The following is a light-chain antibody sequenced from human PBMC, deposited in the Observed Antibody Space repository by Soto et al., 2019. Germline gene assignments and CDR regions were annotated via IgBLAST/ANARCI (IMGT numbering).Light chain of an antibody. Sequence: QSVLTQPPSVSGAPGQRVTICCTGSSSNIGAGYDVHWYQQLPGTAPKLLIYGNSNRPSGVPDRFSGSKSGTSASLAITGLQAEDEADYYCQSYDSSLSGSVFGNGTKVTVL. CDR3: QSYDSSLSGSV. CDR2: GNS. V-gene: IGLV1-40*01. J-gene: IGLJ1*01. CDR1: SSNIGAGYD.